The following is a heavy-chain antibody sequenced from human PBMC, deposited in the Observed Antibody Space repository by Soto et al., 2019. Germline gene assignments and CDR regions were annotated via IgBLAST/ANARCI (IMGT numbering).Heavy chain of an antibody. CDR2: IYPRDSDT. J-gene: IGHJ4*02. V-gene: IGHV5-51*01. D-gene: IGHD2-21*02. CDR1: GYSFNRYC. Sequence: EVQLVQSGAEVKKPGESVKISCKGSGYSFNRYCIGWVRQRPGKGLEWEGIIYPRDSDTRYSPSFQGQVTISAGKSITPAYLPWSSLKTSDTAMYYWARHGCGSDCHSDYWGKGTLVTVAS. CDR3: ARHGCGSDCHSDY.